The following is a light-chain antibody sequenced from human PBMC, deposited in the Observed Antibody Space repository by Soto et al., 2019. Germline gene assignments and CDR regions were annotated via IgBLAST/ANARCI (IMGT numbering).Light chain of an antibody. CDR2: EVS. CDR1: SSDVGGYNY. CDR3: SSYKTGSTLYV. V-gene: IGLV2-14*01. Sequence: QSVLTKPASVSLSPGQSITISCTGTSSDVGGYNYVSWYQQRPGTAPKLLLYEVSDRPSGISDRFSASKSGNTASLTISGLQAEDEADYYCSSYKTGSTLYVFGTGTKVTVL. J-gene: IGLJ1*01.